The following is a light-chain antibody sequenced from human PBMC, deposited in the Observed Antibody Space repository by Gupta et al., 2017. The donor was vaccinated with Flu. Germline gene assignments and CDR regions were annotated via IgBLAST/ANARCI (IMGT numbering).Light chain of an antibody. CDR1: QIISNN. Sequence: ERVVTQSPATLSVSPGERATLSCRASQIISNNLAWYQQKPGQPPRLLIYGVSTRATGVPARFSGSGSGTEFTLTISSLQSEDFADYYCQQYNSWPPAYTFGQGTKLEIK. J-gene: IGKJ2*01. V-gene: IGKV3-15*01. CDR3: QQYNSWPPAYT. CDR2: GVS.